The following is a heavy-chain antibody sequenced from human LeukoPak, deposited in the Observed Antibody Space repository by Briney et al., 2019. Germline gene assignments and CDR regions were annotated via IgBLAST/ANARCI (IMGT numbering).Heavy chain of an antibody. D-gene: IGHD6-6*01. Sequence: SETLSLTCTVSGGSISNGSYYWSWIRQPAGKGLEWIGRMYTSGSTNYNPSLKSRVTISVDTSKNQFSLKLSSVTAADTAVYYCARGESSSSPLYYYYYYMDVWGKGTTVTDSS. CDR1: GGSISNGSYY. CDR3: ARGESSSSPLYYYYYYMDV. V-gene: IGHV4-61*02. J-gene: IGHJ6*03. CDR2: MYTSGST.